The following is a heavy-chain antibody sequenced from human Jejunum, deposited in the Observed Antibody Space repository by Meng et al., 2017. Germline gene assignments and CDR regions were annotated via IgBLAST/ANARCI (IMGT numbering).Heavy chain of an antibody. V-gene: IGHV4-39*01. CDR3: ARQMDSEYDEGYFFDY. J-gene: IGHJ4*02. CDR2: AYYSGSS. Sequence: QLQLQESGPGLVKPSETLYLSCTGSGGSLSSGSSYWGWIRQSPGKGLEWIGTAYYSGSSYYNPSLRSRVIILVDTSKNQFSLRLSSVTAADTAVYYCARQMDSEYDEGYFFDYWGQGILVTVSS. CDR1: GGSLSSGSSY. D-gene: IGHD2-2*03.